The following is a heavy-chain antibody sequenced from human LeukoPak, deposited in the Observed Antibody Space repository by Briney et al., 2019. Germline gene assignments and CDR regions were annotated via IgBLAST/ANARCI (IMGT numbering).Heavy chain of an antibody. CDR1: EFTFSSYS. D-gene: IGHD3-3*01. CDR3: AKVTAYDFWSGYYTPGFDY. J-gene: IGHJ4*02. V-gene: IGHV3-23*01. CDR2: ISGSGGST. Sequence: PGGSLRLSCAASEFTFSSYSMNWVRQAPGKGLEWVSAISGSGGSTYYADSVKGRFTISRDNSKNTLYLQMNSLRAEDTAVYYCAKVTAYDFWSGYYTPGFDYWGQGTLVTVSS.